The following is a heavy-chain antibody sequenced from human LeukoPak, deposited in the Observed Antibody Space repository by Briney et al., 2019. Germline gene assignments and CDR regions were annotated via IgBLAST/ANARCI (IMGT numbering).Heavy chain of an antibody. CDR1: GFSISTAYY. CDR2: IYHSGST. Sequence: MPSETLSLTCNVSGFSISTAYYWGWIRQPPGKGLEWIATIYHSGSTYYSPSLKSRVTISLDKSKNHFSLILRSVTAADTAVYYCARAEAATWFDPWGQGTLVTVSS. V-gene: IGHV4-38-2*02. D-gene: IGHD2-15*01. CDR3: ARAEAATWFDP. J-gene: IGHJ5*02.